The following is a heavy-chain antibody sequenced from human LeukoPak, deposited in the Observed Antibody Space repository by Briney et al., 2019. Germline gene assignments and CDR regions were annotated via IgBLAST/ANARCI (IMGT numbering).Heavy chain of an antibody. CDR1: GGAISSYY. CDR3: ARGGGYSYGF. CDR2: IYYSGST. Sequence: SETLSLTCTVSGGAISSYYWSWIRQPPGKGLEWIGYIYYSGSTNYNPSLKSRVTISVDTSKNQFSLKLSSVTAADTAVYYCARGGGYSYGFWGQGTLVTVSS. V-gene: IGHV4-59*12. D-gene: IGHD5-18*01. J-gene: IGHJ4*02.